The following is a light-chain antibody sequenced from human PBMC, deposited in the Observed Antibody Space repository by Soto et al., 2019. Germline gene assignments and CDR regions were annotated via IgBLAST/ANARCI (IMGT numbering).Light chain of an antibody. J-gene: IGKJ1*01. CDR2: KET. CDR1: QSISYW. Sequence: DIQMTQSPSTLSASVGDRVTITCRASQSISYWLAWYQQKPGKAPNLLIYKETSLESGVPPRFSGSGSGTVFTLTISGRQPDDFASYYCQQYNNYWTFGQGTKVEIK. CDR3: QQYNNYWT. V-gene: IGKV1-5*03.